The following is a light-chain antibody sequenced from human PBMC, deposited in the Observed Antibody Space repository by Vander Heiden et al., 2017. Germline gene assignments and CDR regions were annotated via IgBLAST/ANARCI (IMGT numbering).Light chain of an antibody. J-gene: IGLJ2*01. CDR1: KLGDRY. CDR3: QAWDNTVI. Sequence: SYELTQPPSVSVSPGQTASITCSGDKLGDRYVCWYQQRPGQSPVLVIYQDNKRPSGIPGRFSGSNSGNTATLTISGTQTMDEADYYCQAWDNTVIFGGGTKLTVL. V-gene: IGLV3-1*01. CDR2: QDN.